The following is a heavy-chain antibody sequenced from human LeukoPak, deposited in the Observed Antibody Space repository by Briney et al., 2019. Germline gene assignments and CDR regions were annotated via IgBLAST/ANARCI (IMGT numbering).Heavy chain of an antibody. J-gene: IGHJ4*02. CDR3: ARGEDTAMGTDY. Sequence: ASVKVSCKASGYTFTSYDINWVRQATGQGLEWMGWMNPNSGNTGYAQKFQGRVTMTRNTSISTAYIELSSLRSEDTAVYYCARGEDTAMGTDYWGQGTLVTVSS. CDR2: MNPNSGNT. V-gene: IGHV1-8*01. CDR1: GYTFTSYD. D-gene: IGHD5-18*01.